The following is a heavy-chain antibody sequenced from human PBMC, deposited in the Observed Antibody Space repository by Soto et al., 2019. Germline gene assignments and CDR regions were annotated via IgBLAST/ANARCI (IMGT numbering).Heavy chain of an antibody. CDR1: GFTFITYG. V-gene: IGHV3-30*18. CDR2: ISYDGSYK. Sequence: GGSLRLSCAASGFTFITYGMHWVRQAPGKGLEWVALISYDGSYKYYTDSVKGRFTISRDNSKNTTYLQMNSLRSEDTAIYYCAKGQRRSSSWGNYCMDVWGQGTTVTVSS. D-gene: IGHD6-13*01. CDR3: AKGQRRSSSWGNYCMDV. J-gene: IGHJ6*02.